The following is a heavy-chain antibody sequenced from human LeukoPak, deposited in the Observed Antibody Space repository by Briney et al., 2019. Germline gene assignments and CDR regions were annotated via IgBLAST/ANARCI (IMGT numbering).Heavy chain of an antibody. V-gene: IGHV4-39*07. CDR3: ARAEYYYDSSGYLFDY. J-gene: IGHJ4*02. D-gene: IGHD3-22*01. CDR2: IFHSGST. Sequence: SETLSLTCTVSGGSISRSSYYWGWIRQPPGKGLEWIGNIFHSGSTHYNPSLKSRVTISVDTSKNQFSLKLSSVTAADTAVYYCARAEYYYDSSGYLFDYWGQGTLVTVSS. CDR1: GGSISRSSYY.